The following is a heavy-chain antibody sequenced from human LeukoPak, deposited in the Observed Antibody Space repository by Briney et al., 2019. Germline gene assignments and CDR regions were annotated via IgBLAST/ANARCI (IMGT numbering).Heavy chain of an antibody. J-gene: IGHJ3*02. CDR2: IYPGDSDT. CDR1: GYSFSSHW. Sequence: GESLKISCKGSGYSFSSHWIGWVRQMPGKGLEWMGIIYPGDSDTRYSPSFQGQVTISADKSISTAYLQWSSLKASDTAIYYCARRLSTARKNAFDIWGQGTVVTVSS. CDR3: ARRLSTARKNAFDI. D-gene: IGHD4-17*01. V-gene: IGHV5-51*01.